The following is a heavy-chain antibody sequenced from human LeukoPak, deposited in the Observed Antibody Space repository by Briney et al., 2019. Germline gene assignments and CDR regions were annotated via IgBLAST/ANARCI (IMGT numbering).Heavy chain of an antibody. V-gene: IGHV1-69*13. CDR2: IIPIFGTA. Sequence: SVKVSCKASGGTFSSYAISWVRQAPGQGLEWMGGIIPIFGTANYAQKFQGRATITADESTSTAYMEPSSLRSEDTAVYYCARVDIVVVPAATSLSYYFDYWGQGTLVTVSS. CDR1: GGTFSSYA. D-gene: IGHD2-2*03. J-gene: IGHJ4*02. CDR3: ARVDIVVVPAATSLSYYFDY.